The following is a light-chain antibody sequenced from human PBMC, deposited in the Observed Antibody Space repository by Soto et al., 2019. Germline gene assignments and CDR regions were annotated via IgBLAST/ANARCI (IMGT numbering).Light chain of an antibody. J-gene: IGLJ1*01. V-gene: IGLV1-40*01. CDR2: GNS. CDR3: QSYDSSLSVLYV. Sequence: QSVLTQPPSVSGAPGQRVTISCTGSSSNIGAGYDVHWYQQLPGTAPKLLIYGNSNRPSGVPDRFSGSKSGTSASLAITGLQAEDEVDYYCQSYDSSLSVLYVFGTGTKVTVL. CDR1: SSNIGAGYD.